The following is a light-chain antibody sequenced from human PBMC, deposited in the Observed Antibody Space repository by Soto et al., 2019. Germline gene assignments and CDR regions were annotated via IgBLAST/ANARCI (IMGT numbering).Light chain of an antibody. CDR1: SGHSSYP. J-gene: IGLJ2*01. CDR2: LNTDGSH. Sequence: QLVLTQSPSASASLGASVNLTCTLSSGHSSYPIAWHQQQPEKGPRYLMKLNTDGSHSKGDGIPDRFSGSSSGAERYLTISSLQSEDEDDYYCQTWAPGIVVFGGGTKLTVL. V-gene: IGLV4-69*01. CDR3: QTWAPGIVV.